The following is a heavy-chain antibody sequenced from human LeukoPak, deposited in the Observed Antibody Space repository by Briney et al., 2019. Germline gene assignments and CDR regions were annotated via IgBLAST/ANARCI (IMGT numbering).Heavy chain of an antibody. J-gene: IGHJ4*02. CDR1: GFSFSNSA. V-gene: IGHV3-23*01. D-gene: IGHD4-17*01. CDR3: ARDRDYAFDY. Sequence: PGGSLRLSCAVSGFSFSNSAMSWVRQAAGKGLEWISTITGSAGSTFYADSVKGRFTISRDSSKNTLHLQMNSLRAEDTAVYYCARDRDYAFDYWGQGTLVTVSS. CDR2: ITGSAGST.